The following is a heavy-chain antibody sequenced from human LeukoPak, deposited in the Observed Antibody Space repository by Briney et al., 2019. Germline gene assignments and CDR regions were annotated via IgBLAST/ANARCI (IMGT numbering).Heavy chain of an antibody. CDR2: IYSSGST. CDR3: ASGGGYCSSTSCYVSDY. D-gene: IGHD2-2*01. Sequence: SETLSLTCTVSGGSISSYYWSWIRQPAGKGLEWIGRIYSSGSTNYNPSLKSRVTMSVDTSKNQFSLKLSSVTAADTAVYYCASGGGYCSSTSCYVSDYWGQGTLVTVSS. CDR1: GGSISSYY. J-gene: IGHJ4*02. V-gene: IGHV4-4*07.